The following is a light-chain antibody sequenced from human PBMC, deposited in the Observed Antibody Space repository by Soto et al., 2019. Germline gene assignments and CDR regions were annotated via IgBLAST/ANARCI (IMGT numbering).Light chain of an antibody. Sequence: QSALTQPPSVSGAPGQRVTISCTGSSSNIGAGYDVHWYQQLPGTAPKLLIYGNSNRPSGVPDRFSGSKSGTSASLAITGLQAEDEADYYCQSYDSSRPLYVFGTGTKVTVL. V-gene: IGLV1-40*01. J-gene: IGLJ1*01. CDR1: SSNIGAGYD. CDR2: GNS. CDR3: QSYDSSRPLYV.